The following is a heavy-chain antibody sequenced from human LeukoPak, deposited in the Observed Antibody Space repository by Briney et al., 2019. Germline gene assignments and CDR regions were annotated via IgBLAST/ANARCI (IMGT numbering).Heavy chain of an antibody. Sequence: SETLSLTCAVYGGSFSGYYWSWIRQPPGKGLEWIGEINHSGSTNYNPSLKSRVTISVDTSKNQFSLKLSSATAADTAVYYCARGAHMDWGQGTLVTVSS. CDR1: GGSFSGYY. D-gene: IGHD2-21*01. V-gene: IGHV4-34*01. CDR3: ARGAHMD. CDR2: INHSGST. J-gene: IGHJ4*02.